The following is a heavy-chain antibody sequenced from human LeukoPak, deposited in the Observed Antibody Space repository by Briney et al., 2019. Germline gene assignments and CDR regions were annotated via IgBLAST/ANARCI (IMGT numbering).Heavy chain of an antibody. V-gene: IGHV3-66*01. CDR3: ARDRGAYYYETGY. Sequence: PGGSLRLSCTASGFSVSSNYMTWVRQAPGKGLEWISAIYSGGNTYYADSVKGRFTISRDNSKNTLYLQMNSLRAEDTAAYYCARDRGAYYYETGYWGKGILVTVSS. D-gene: IGHD3-22*01. CDR1: GFSVSSNY. CDR2: IYSGGNT. J-gene: IGHJ4*02.